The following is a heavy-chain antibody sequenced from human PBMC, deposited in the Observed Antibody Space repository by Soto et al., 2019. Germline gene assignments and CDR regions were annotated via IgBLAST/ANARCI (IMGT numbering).Heavy chain of an antibody. D-gene: IGHD3-10*01. CDR2: INHSGST. CDR1: GGSFSGYY. J-gene: IGHJ4*02. V-gene: IGHV4-34*01. Sequence: SETLSLTCAVYGGSFSGYYWSWIRQPPGKGLEWIGEINHSGSTNYNPSLKSRVTISVDTSKNQFSLKLSSVTAADTAVYYCARGRITMVRGVRGYYFDYRGQGTLVTVSS. CDR3: ARGRITMVRGVRGYYFDY.